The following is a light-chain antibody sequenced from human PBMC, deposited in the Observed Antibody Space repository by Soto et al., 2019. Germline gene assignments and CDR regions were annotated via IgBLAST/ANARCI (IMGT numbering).Light chain of an antibody. V-gene: IGKV1-5*03. CDR3: QQYNQYLLT. Sequence: DIEMTQSPSTLSASVGDRVTLTCRASQSISSRLAWYQQKPGKAPKLLIYKASSLESGVPSRFSGSGSGTEFTLTISSLQPDYFATYYCQQYNQYLLTFGQGTKGEIK. J-gene: IGKJ1*01. CDR1: QSISSR. CDR2: KAS.